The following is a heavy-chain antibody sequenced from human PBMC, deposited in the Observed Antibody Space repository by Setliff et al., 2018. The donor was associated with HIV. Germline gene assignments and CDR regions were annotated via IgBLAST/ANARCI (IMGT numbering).Heavy chain of an antibody. V-gene: IGHV4-39*07. CDR1: GGSISSSSYY. CDR2: IYYSGST. J-gene: IGHJ4*02. D-gene: IGHD2-21*02. CDR3: ARGIVVVTAIFAPFFDY. Sequence: SETLSLTCTVSGGSISSSSYYWGWIRQPPGKGLEWIGSIYYSGSTNYNPSLKSRVTISVDTSKNQFSLKLSSVTAADTAVYYCARGIVVVTAIFAPFFDYWGQGTLVTVSS.